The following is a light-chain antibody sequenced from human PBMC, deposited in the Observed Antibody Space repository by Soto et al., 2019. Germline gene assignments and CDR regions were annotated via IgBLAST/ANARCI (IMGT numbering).Light chain of an antibody. V-gene: IGLV2-8*01. J-gene: IGLJ1*01. CDR2: EVT. CDR3: SSYAGSNIYV. Sequence: QSALTQPPSASGSPGQSLPISCTGTSSDVGAYKYVSWYQQYPGKAPKLMIYEVTKRTSGVPDRVSGSKSGNTASLTVSGLQAEDEADYYCSSYAGSNIYVFGTGTKLTVL. CDR1: SSDVGAYKY.